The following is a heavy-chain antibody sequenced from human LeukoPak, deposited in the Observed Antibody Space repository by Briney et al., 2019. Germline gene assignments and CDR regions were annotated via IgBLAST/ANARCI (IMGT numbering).Heavy chain of an antibody. CDR1: GFTFSSYD. CDR2: IGTAGDT. Sequence: PGGSLRLSCAASGFTFSSYDMHWVRQATGKGLERVSAIGTAGDTYYPGSVKGRFTISRENAKNSLYLQMNSLRAGDTAVYYCARGRPALSDYNLFDYWGQGTLVTVSS. D-gene: IGHD4-11*01. CDR3: ARGRPALSDYNLFDY. V-gene: IGHV3-13*01. J-gene: IGHJ4*02.